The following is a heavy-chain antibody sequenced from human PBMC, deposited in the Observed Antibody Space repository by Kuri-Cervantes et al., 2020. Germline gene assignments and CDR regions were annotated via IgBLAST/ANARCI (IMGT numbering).Heavy chain of an antibody. CDR2: ISSSSSYI. D-gene: IGHD3-10*01. V-gene: IGHV3-21*01. CDR1: GFTFSSYS. Sequence: GGSLRLSCAASGFTFSSYSMNWVRQAPGKGLEWVSPISSSSSYIYYADSVKGRFTISRDNAKNSLYLQMNSLRAEDTAVYYCVQGGSGSYPFDYWGQGTLVTVSS. CDR3: VQGGSGSYPFDY. J-gene: IGHJ4*02.